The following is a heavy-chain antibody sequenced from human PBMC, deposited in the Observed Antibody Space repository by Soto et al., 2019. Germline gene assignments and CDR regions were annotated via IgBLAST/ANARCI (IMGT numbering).Heavy chain of an antibody. V-gene: IGHV3-48*02. D-gene: IGHD3-10*01. CDR2: IGSGGGGT. CDR3: ARGRLWSFDF. CDR1: GFTFSSYA. J-gene: IGHJ4*02. Sequence: GGSLRLSCAASGFTFSSYAMSWVRQAPGKGLEWVSYIGSGGGGTYYADSVKGRFTISRDNAKNSLYLQMNSLRDEDTAVYYCARGRLWSFDFWGQGTLVTVSS.